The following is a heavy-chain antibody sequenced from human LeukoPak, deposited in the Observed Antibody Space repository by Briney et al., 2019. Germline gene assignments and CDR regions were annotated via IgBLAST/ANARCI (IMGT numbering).Heavy chain of an antibody. CDR2: IRYDGSNK. D-gene: IGHD3-10*01. J-gene: IGHJ4*02. Sequence: GGSLRLSCAASEFSFSNYGMHWVRQAPGKGLEWVAFIRYDGSNKYYLDSVKGRFTISRDNSKNTLFLQMNTLRTEDTAVYYCAKDQGTSDYFGLMDYWGQGTLVTVSS. CDR1: EFSFSNYG. V-gene: IGHV3-30*02. CDR3: AKDQGTSDYFGLMDY.